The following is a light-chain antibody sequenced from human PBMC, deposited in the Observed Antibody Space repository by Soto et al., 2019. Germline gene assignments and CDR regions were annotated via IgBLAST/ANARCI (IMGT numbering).Light chain of an antibody. CDR2: GVT. CDR3: SSYAGSNNYV. J-gene: IGLJ1*01. Sequence: QSALTQPPSASGSPGQSVTISCTGTSSDVGGYNYVSWYQQHPGKAPKLMIYGVTKRPSGVPDRFSGSKSGNTASLTVSGLQAEDEAYYYCSSYAGSNNYVCGTGTKLTVL. V-gene: IGLV2-8*01. CDR1: SSDVGGYNY.